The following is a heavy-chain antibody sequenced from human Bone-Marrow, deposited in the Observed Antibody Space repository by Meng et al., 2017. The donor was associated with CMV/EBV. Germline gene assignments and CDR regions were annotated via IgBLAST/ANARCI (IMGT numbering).Heavy chain of an antibody. CDR3: ARDGTVVVATDY. V-gene: IGHV4-38-2*02. D-gene: IGHD2-15*01. Sequence: SETLSLTCTVSGYSISSGYYWGWIRQPPGKGLEWIGSIYHSGSTYYNPSLKSRVTISVDTSKNQFSLKLSSVTAADTAVYYCARDGTVVVATDYWGQGKLVNVAS. J-gene: IGHJ4*02. CDR2: IYHSGST. CDR1: GYSISSGYY.